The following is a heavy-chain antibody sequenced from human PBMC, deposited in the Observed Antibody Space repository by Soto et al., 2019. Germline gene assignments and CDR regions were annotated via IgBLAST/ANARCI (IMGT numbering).Heavy chain of an antibody. CDR2: INHSGST. V-gene: IGHV4-34*01. D-gene: IGHD2-15*01. CDR3: ARGLEIGPGYCSGGSCPNRQFDY. J-gene: IGHJ4*02. Sequence: SETLSLTCAVYGGSFSGYYWSWIRQPPGKGLEWIGEINHSGSTNYNPSLKSRVTISVDTSKNQFSLKLSSVTAADTAVYYCARGLEIGPGYCSGGSCPNRQFDYWGQGTLVTVSS. CDR1: GGSFSGYY.